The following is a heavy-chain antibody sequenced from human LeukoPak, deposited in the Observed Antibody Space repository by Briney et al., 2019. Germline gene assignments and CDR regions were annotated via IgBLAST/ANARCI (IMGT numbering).Heavy chain of an antibody. CDR1: GGSFSGYY. Sequence: PSETLSLTCAVYGGSFSGYYWSWIRQPPGKGLEWIGYIYYSGSIYYNPSLKSRVTMSVDTSKNQFSLKLSSVTAMDTAVYYCARTMSSSHTVYGMDVWGQGTTVTVSS. CDR2: IYYSGSI. CDR3: ARTMSSSHTVYGMDV. J-gene: IGHJ6*02. D-gene: IGHD2-2*02. V-gene: IGHV4-34*10.